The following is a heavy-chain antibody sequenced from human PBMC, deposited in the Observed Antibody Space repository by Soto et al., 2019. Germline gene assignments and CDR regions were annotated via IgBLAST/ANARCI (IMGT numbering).Heavy chain of an antibody. J-gene: IGHJ4*02. CDR3: AKDTYYYDSSGYYVFDY. CDR2: ISYDGSNK. V-gene: IGHV3-30*18. CDR1: GCTFSNYG. Sequence: GGSLRLSCADSGCTFSNYGMRWIRQAQGKGLEWVAAISYDGSNKYYADSVEGRFTISRDNSKSTVYLQMNSLRAEDTAIYYCAKDTYYYDSSGYYVFDYWGQGALVTVSS. D-gene: IGHD3-22*01.